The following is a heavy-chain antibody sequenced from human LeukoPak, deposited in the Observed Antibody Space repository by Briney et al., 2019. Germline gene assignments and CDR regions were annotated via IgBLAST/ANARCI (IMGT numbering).Heavy chain of an antibody. CDR2: IYYSGST. D-gene: IGHD3-22*01. V-gene: IGHV4-31*03. CDR3: ARGRGYYDSSGYYPNWFDP. J-gene: IGHJ5*02. CDR1: GGSISSGGYY. Sequence: SQTLSLTCTVSGGSISSGGYYWSWIRQHPGKGLEWVGYIYYSGSTYYNPSLKSRVTISVDTSKNQFSLKLSSVTAADTAVYYCARGRGYYDSSGYYPNWFDPWGQGTLVTVSS.